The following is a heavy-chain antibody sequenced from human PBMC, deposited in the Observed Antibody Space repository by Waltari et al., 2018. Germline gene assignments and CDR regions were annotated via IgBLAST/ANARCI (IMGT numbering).Heavy chain of an antibody. J-gene: IGHJ4*02. D-gene: IGHD3-10*01. CDR3: ARDGHSYFYGSWSDY. CDR2: IKQEGSEN. V-gene: IGHV3-7*01. Sequence: EVQLVESGGGLVQPGGSLRLSCAASGLTFSSYWMSWVRQAPGKGLEWVANIKQEGSENYYVDSVKGRFTITRDNSKNTLYLQMNSLTPEDTGIYYCARDGHSYFYGSWSDYWGQGTLVTVSS. CDR1: GLTFSSYW.